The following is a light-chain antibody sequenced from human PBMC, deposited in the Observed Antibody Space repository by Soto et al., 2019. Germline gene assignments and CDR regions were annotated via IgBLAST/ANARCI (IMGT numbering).Light chain of an antibody. J-gene: IGKJ2*01. CDR1: QSISSSY. V-gene: IGKV3-20*01. CDR3: QHYGSSPPYT. CDR2: GAS. Sequence: IVLTQSPGTLSLSPGERATLSCRASQSISSSYVAWYQQKPGQAPRLLIYGASSRATGIPDRFSGSGSGTDFTLTTRRLEPEDFAVYYCQHYGSSPPYTFGQGTKLEIK.